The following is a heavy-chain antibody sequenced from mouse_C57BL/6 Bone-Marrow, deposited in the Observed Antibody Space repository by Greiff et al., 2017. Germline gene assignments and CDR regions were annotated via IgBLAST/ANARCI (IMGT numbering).Heavy chain of an antibody. CDR2: ISGGGGNT. CDR1: GFTFSSYT. CDR3: ARQKPMDY. V-gene: IGHV5-9*01. J-gene: IGHJ4*01. Sequence: EVQVVESGGGLVKPGGSLKLSCAASGFTFSSYTMSWVRQTPEKRLEWVATISGGGGNTYYPDSVKGRFTISRDNAKNTLYLQMSSLRSEDTALYYCARQKPMDYWGQGTSVTVSS.